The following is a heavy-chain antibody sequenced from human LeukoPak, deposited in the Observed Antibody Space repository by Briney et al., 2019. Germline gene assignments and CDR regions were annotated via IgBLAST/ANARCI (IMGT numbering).Heavy chain of an antibody. D-gene: IGHD1-26*01. V-gene: IGHV3-30*07. J-gene: IGHJ6*02. CDR3: ARDQDGSYSGYYYGMDV. Sequence: DSVKGRFTISRDNSKNTLYLQMNSLRAEDTAVYYCARDQDGSYSGYYYGMDVWGQGTTVTVSS.